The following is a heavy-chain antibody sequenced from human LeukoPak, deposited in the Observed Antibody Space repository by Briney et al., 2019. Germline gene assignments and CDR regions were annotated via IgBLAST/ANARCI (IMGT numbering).Heavy chain of an antibody. Sequence: GGSLRLSCAASGFTFSDYYMSWIRQAPGKGLEWASYISSSGSTIYYADSVKGRFTISRDNAKNSLYLQMNSLRAEDTAVYYCARVASYGSWFDPWGQGTLVTVSS. CDR1: GFTFSDYY. D-gene: IGHD5-18*01. J-gene: IGHJ5*02. CDR2: ISSSGSTI. CDR3: ARVASYGSWFDP. V-gene: IGHV3-11*01.